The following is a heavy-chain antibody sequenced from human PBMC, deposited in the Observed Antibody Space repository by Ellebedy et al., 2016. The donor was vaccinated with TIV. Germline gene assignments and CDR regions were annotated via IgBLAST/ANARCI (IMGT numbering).Heavy chain of an antibody. J-gene: IGHJ6*02. V-gene: IGHV3-30*18. CDR2: ISYDGSNK. CDR3: AKEGGYCSGGSCYSAYYYGVDV. CDR1: GFSFSIYG. D-gene: IGHD2-15*01. Sequence: GGSLRLSCAASGFSFSIYGMHWVRQAPGKGLEWVAFISYDGSNKYYVDSVKGRITISRDNSKNTLYLQMNSLRAEDTAVYYCAKEGGYCSGGSCYSAYYYGVDVWGQGTTVSVS.